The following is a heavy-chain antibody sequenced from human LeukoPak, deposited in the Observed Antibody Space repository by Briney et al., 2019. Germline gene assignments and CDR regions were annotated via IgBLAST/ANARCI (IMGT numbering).Heavy chain of an antibody. CDR1: GFTFSSYG. D-gene: IGHD3-10*01. CDR2: ISYDGSNK. V-gene: IGHV3-30*03. CDR3: ARGGGNYYGSGSYPRAYYFDY. Sequence: GGSLRLSCAASGFTFSSYGMHWVRQAPGKGLEWVAVISYDGSNKYYADSVKGRFTISRDNSKNTLYLQMNSLRAEDTAVYYCARGGGNYYGSGSYPRAYYFDYWGQGTLVTVSS. J-gene: IGHJ4*02.